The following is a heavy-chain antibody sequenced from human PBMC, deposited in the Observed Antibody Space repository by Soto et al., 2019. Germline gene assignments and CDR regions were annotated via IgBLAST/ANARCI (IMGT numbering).Heavy chain of an antibody. V-gene: IGHV3-30*14. D-gene: IGHD2-21*01. Sequence: HPGGSLRLSCAASGFTFSSYAMHWVRQAPGKGLEWVAVVSYDGIDENYADSVKGRFTISRDNSKNTLYLQMNTLRAEDTGVYYCTRDPTTSIVTDYWGQGTLVTVSS. J-gene: IGHJ4*02. CDR1: GFTFSSYA. CDR2: VSYDGIDE. CDR3: TRDPTTSIVTDY.